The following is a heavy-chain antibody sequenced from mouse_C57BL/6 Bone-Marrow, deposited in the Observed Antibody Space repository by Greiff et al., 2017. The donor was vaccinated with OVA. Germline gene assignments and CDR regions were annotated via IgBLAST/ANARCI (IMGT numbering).Heavy chain of an antibody. CDR2: INPSNGGT. D-gene: IGHD3-2*02. V-gene: IGHV1-53*01. Sequence: VQLQQPGTELVKPGASVKLSCKASGYTFTSYWMHWVKQRPGQGLEWIGNINPSNGGTNYNEKFKSKATLTVDKSSSTAYMQLSSLTAEDSAVYYCAREWGAAQAKGNFDYWGQGTTLTVSS. CDR1: GYTFTSYW. CDR3: AREWGAAQAKGNFDY. J-gene: IGHJ2*01.